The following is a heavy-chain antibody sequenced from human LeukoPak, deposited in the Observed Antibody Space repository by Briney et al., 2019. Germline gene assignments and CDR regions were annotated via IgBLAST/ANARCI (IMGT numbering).Heavy chain of an antibody. CDR1: GGSISSSNW. D-gene: IGHD1-26*01. CDR3: ASVRYSGSYHFDY. V-gene: IGHV4-4*02. Sequence: SETLSLTCTVSGGSISSSNWWSWVRQPPGKGLEWIGEIYHSGSSNDNPSLKSRVTISVDKSKNQFSLKLSSVTAADTAVYYCASVRYSGSYHFDYWGQGTLVTVSS. J-gene: IGHJ4*02. CDR2: IYHSGSS.